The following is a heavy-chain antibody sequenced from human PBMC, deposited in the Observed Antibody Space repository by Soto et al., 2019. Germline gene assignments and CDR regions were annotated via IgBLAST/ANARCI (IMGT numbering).Heavy chain of an antibody. D-gene: IGHD6-13*01. J-gene: IGHJ4*02. V-gene: IGHV3-21*04. CDR3: ARDAYSSSWYYFDY. Sequence: PGGSLRLSCAASGFTCRNYGMHWVRQAPGKGLEWVSSISSSSSYIYYADSVKGRFTISRDNAKNSLYLQMNSLRAEDTAVYYCARDAYSSSWYYFDYWGQGTLVTVSS. CDR2: ISSSSSYI. CDR1: GFTCRNYG.